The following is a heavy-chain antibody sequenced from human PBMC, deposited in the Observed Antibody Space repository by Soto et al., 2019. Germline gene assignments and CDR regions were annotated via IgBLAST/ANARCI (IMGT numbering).Heavy chain of an antibody. J-gene: IGHJ4*02. V-gene: IGHV1-3*01. CDR2: INAGNGNT. D-gene: IGHD5-18*01. Sequence: KASWKASGSTLTSYAMHWVRQAPGQRLEWMGWINAGNGNTKYSQKFQGRVTITRDTSASTAYMELSSLRSEDTAVYYCARWPLGGSYGLDYWGQGTLVTVSS. CDR3: ARWPLGGSYGLDY. CDR1: GSTLTSYA.